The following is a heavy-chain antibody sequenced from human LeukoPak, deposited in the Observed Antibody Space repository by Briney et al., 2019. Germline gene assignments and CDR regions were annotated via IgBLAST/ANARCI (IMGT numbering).Heavy chain of an antibody. CDR3: ARDQEIYGGRVPFDY. CDR1: GFTFSSYG. Sequence: GGSLRLSCAASGFTFSSYGMHWVRQAPGKGLEWVAVIWYDGSNKYYADSVKGRFTISRDNSKNTLYLQMNSLRAEDTAVYYCARDQEIYGGRVPFDYWGQGTLVTDSS. J-gene: IGHJ4*02. CDR2: IWYDGSNK. D-gene: IGHD4-23*01. V-gene: IGHV3-33*01.